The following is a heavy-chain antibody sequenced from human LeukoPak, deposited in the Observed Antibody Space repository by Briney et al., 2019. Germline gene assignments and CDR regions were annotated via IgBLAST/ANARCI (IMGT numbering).Heavy chain of an antibody. CDR3: GKDGGQYSSGPEFDP. D-gene: IGHD3-22*01. CDR1: GSVFSNTA. Sequence: GGSLRLSCAASGSVFSNTAMNWARQSPGRGLEWISAISGGGERTFYADSVKGRFTISRDNSKNMVYLQMNSLRADDTAIYYCGKDGGQYSSGPEFDPRGQGVLVTVFS. CDR2: ISGGGERT. V-gene: IGHV3-23*01. J-gene: IGHJ5*02.